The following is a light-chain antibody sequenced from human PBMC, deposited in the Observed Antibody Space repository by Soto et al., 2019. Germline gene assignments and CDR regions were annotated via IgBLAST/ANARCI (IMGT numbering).Light chain of an antibody. J-gene: IGKJ5*01. CDR2: GAS. CDR1: QNVNSN. V-gene: IGKV3-15*01. Sequence: EIVMTQSPTTQAVSPGEKTTLSFRASQNVNSNLAWYQQKPGQAPRLLIYGASTRATGIPARFSGSGSGTEFALTISSLQSEDSAVYYCQQYYTWPITFGQGTRLEIK. CDR3: QQYYTWPIT.